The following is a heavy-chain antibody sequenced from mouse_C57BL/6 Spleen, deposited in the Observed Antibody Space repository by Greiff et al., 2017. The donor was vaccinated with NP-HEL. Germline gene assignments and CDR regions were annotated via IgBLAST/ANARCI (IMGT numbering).Heavy chain of an antibody. Sequence: EVQVVESGGGLVQPGGSLSLSCAASGFTFTDYYMSWVRQPPGKALEWLGFIRNKANGYTTEYSASVKGRFTISRDNSKSILYLQMNALRAEDSATYYCARYPSLDSYYYYFDYWGQGTTLTVSS. CDR3: ARYPSLDSYYYYFDY. J-gene: IGHJ2*01. D-gene: IGHD2-12*01. CDR1: GFTFTDYY. V-gene: IGHV7-3*01. CDR2: IRNKANGYTT.